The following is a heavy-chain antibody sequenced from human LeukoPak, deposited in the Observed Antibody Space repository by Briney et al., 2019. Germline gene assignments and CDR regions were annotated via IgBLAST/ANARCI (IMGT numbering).Heavy chain of an antibody. V-gene: IGHV3-23*01. J-gene: IGHJ4*02. CDR1: GFTFSSYA. Sequence: GGSLRLACATSGFTFSSYAMSWVRQAPGKGLEWVSAITVSGGGTYYADSVKGRFTISRDNSKNTLFLQMNSLRAEDTAVYYCARRIDWSHDYWGQGTLVTVSS. CDR2: ITVSGGGT. D-gene: IGHD3-9*01. CDR3: ARRIDWSHDY.